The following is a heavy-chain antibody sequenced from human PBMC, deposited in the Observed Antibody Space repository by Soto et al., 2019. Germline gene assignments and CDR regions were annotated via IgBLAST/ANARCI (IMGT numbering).Heavy chain of an antibody. CDR2: IYYSGST. Sequence: TLSLTCTVSGGSISSGGYYGSWIRQHPGKGLEWIGYIYYSGSTYYNPSLKSRVTISVDTSRNQFSLKLSSVTAADTAVYYCARDWSDYYGSGSYGMDVWGQGTTVTV. V-gene: IGHV4-31*03. CDR1: GGSISSGGYY. J-gene: IGHJ6*02. CDR3: ARDWSDYYGSGSYGMDV. D-gene: IGHD3-10*01.